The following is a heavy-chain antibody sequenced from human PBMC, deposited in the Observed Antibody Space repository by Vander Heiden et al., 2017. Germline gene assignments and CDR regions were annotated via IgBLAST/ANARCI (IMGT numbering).Heavy chain of an antibody. V-gene: IGHV3-9*01. CDR2: ISWNSGSI. CDR1: GFTFADYA. CDR3: AKDLGPYCGGDCYTDY. Sequence: EVQLVESGGGLVQPGRSLRLSCSASGFTFADYAMHWVRQAPGKGLEWVSGISWNSGSIGYADSVKGRFTISRDNAKNSLYLQMNSLRAEDTALYYCAKDLGPYCGGDCYTDYWGQGTLVTVSS. D-gene: IGHD2-21*02. J-gene: IGHJ4*02.